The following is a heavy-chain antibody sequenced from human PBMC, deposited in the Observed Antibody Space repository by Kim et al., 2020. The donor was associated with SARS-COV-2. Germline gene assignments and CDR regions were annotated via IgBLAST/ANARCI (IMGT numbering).Heavy chain of an antibody. CDR2: ISYDGSNK. V-gene: IGHV3-30*18. Sequence: GGSLRLSCAASGFTFSSYGMHWVRQAPGKGLEWVAVISYDGSNKYYADSVKGRFTISRDNSKNTLYLQMNSLKAEDTAVYYCAKEIWVTTFYYSGMDVWGQGTTVTVSS. D-gene: IGHD4-4*01. CDR1: GFTFSSYG. CDR3: AKEIWVTTFYYSGMDV. J-gene: IGHJ6*02.